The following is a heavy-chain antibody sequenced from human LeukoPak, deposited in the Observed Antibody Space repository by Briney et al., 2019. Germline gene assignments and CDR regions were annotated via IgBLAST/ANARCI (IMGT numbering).Heavy chain of an antibody. CDR2: IKSKTDGGTT. V-gene: IGHV3-15*01. J-gene: IGHJ4*02. Sequence: GGSLRLSCAASGFTFSNAWMSWVRQAPGKGLEWVARIKSKTDGGTTDYAAPVKGTFTISRDDSKNTLYLQMNSLKTEDTAVYYCTADHKRHCSSTSCYRDFDYWGQGTLVTVSS. D-gene: IGHD2-2*01. CDR3: TADHKRHCSSTSCYRDFDY. CDR1: GFTFSNAW.